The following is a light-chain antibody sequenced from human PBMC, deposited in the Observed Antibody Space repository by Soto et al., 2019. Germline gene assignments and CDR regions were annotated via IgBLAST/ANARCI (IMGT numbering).Light chain of an antibody. CDR3: GAWDSSLSVVL. Sequence: QAVVTQPPSVSAAPGQKVTISCSGGSSNIGRNSVSWYRQLPGTAPKLLIYDTYERPTGIPDRFSGSRSGTSVTLDITGLQTGVEADYYCGAWDSSLSVVLFGGGTKRTVL. CDR1: SSNIGRNS. CDR2: DTY. J-gene: IGLJ2*01. V-gene: IGLV1-51*01.